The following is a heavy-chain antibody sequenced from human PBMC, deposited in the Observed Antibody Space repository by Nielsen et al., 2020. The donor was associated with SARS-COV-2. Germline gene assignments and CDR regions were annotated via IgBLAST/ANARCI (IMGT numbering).Heavy chain of an antibody. D-gene: IGHD1-26*01. Sequence: GESLKISCKGSGYSFTSYWISWVRQMPGKGLEWMGRIDPSDSYTNYSPSFQGHVTISADKSISTAYLQWSSLKASDTAMYYCARRAGYEGVGATNWFDPWGQGTLVTVSS. CDR1: GYSFTSYW. CDR3: ARRAGYEGVGATNWFDP. CDR2: IDPSDSYT. J-gene: IGHJ5*02. V-gene: IGHV5-10-1*01.